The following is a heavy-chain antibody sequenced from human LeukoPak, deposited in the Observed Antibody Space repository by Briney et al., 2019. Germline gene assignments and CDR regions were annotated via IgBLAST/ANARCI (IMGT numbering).Heavy chain of an antibody. CDR2: VYSGGST. D-gene: IGHD5-24*01. J-gene: IGHJ6*03. CDR3: ARGIGYNFGYYFYYMDV. CDR1: GFTVSSNY. V-gene: IGHV3-53*01. Sequence: PGGSLRLSCAASGFTVSSNYMNWVRQAPGKGLEWVSVVYSGGSTYYADSVKGRFTISRDNSKNILYLQMNSLRAEDTAVYYCARGIGYNFGYYFYYMDVWVKGTTVTISS.